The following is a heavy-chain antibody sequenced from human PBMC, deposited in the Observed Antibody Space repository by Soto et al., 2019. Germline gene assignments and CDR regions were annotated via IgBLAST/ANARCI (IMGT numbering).Heavy chain of an antibody. D-gene: IGHD5-12*01. CDR2: IIPIFGTA. V-gene: IGHV1-69*01. Sequence: QVQLVQSGAEVKKPGSSVKVSCKASGGTFSSYAISWVRQAPGQGLEWMGGIIPIFGTANYAQKFQGRVTITADESTSTAYMELSSLRAADTAVYYCARGGDGYNYSYFGMDVWGQGTTVTVSS. CDR3: ARGGDGYNYSYFGMDV. CDR1: GGTFSSYA. J-gene: IGHJ6*02.